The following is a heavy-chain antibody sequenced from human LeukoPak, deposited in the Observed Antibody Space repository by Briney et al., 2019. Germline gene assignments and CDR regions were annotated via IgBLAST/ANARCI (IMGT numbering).Heavy chain of an antibody. Sequence: ASVKVSCKASGYSFTSNVISWVRQAPGQGLEWMGIINPSGGSTSYAQKFQGRVTMTRDMSTSTVYMELSSLRSEDTAVYYCAIRYYYDSSGYYDEYFQHWGQGTLVTVSS. CDR2: INPSGGST. CDR1: GYSFTSNV. CDR3: AIRYYYDSSGYYDEYFQH. V-gene: IGHV1-46*01. J-gene: IGHJ1*01. D-gene: IGHD3-22*01.